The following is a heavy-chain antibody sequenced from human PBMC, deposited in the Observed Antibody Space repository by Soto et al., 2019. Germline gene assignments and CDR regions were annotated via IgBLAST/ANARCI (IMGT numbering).Heavy chain of an antibody. CDR2: ISAYNGNT. CDR1: GYTFASYA. V-gene: IGHV1-18*01. J-gene: IGHJ4*02. Sequence: QVQLVQSGAEVKKPGASVKVSCKASGYTFASYAISWMRQAPGQGLEWMGWISAYNGNTNYAQKLQGRVTMTTDTSTSTAYRELRSLRSDDTAVYYCAIDPPPPDSWGQGTLVTVSS. CDR3: AIDPPPPDS.